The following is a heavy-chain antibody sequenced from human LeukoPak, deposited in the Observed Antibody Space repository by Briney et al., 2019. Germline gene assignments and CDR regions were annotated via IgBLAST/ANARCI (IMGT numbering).Heavy chain of an antibody. CDR1: GFTVSSNY. Sequence: GGSLRLSCAASGFTVSSNYMSWVRQAPGKGLEWVSVIYSGGSTYYADSVKGRFTISRDNSKNTLYLQMNSLRAEDTAVYYCASYSTGLGSVAAADRGFDYWGQGTLVTVSS. J-gene: IGHJ4*02. D-gene: IGHD6-13*01. CDR3: ASYSTGLGSVAAADRGFDY. CDR2: IYSGGST. V-gene: IGHV3-53*05.